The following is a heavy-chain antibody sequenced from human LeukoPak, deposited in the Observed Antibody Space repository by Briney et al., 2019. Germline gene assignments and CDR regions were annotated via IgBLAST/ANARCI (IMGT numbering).Heavy chain of an antibody. D-gene: IGHD6-13*01. CDR2: IFTSESP. CDR1: GGSISSYY. CDR3: ARVSSSWYQDWYFDL. V-gene: IGHV4-4*07. Sequence: SETLSLTCTVSGGSISSYYWSWIRQPAGKGLEWIGRIFTSESPTYNPPLKSRVTMSLDTSKNQFSLKLSSVTAADTAVYYGARVSSSWYQDWYFDLWGRGTLVTVSS. J-gene: IGHJ2*01.